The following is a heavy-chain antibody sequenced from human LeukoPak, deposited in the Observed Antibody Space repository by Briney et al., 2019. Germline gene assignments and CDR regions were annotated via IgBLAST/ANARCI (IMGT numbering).Heavy chain of an antibody. CDR1: GGSIGSGGYY. V-gene: IGHV4-30-2*01. CDR2: IYHSGST. Sequence: SQTLSLTCTVSGGSIGSGGYYWSWIRQPPGKGLEWIGYIYHSGSTYYNPSLKSRVTISVDRSKNQFSLKLSSVTAADTAVYYCARGYSTDAFDIWGQGTMVTVSS. CDR3: ARGYSTDAFDI. D-gene: IGHD1-1*01. J-gene: IGHJ3*02.